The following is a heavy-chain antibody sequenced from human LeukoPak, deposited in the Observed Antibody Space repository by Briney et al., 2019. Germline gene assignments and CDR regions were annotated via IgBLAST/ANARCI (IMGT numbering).Heavy chain of an antibody. Sequence: GASVKVSCKASGGTFSSNAISWVRQAPGQGLEWMGGIIPIFGTANYAQKFQGRVTITADESTSTAYMELSSLRSEDTAVYYCARDQVLSQSGRLDYWGQGTLVTVSS. V-gene: IGHV1-69*13. CDR2: IIPIFGTA. J-gene: IGHJ4*02. D-gene: IGHD3-9*01. CDR3: ARDQVLSQSGRLDY. CDR1: GGTFSSNA.